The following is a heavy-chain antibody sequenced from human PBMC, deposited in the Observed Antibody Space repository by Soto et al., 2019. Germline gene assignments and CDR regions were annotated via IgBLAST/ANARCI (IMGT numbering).Heavy chain of an antibody. CDR2: MYHSGST. CDR3: DSSGYFDY. D-gene: IGHD3-22*01. J-gene: IGHJ4*02. V-gene: IGHV4-30-2*01. CDR1: GGSISSGGYS. Sequence: ASETLSLTCAVSGGSISSGGYSWSWIRQPPGKGLEWIGYMYHSGSTYYNPSLKSRVTISIDRSKNQFSLKLSSVTAADTAVYYYDSSGYFDYWGQGTLVTVSS.